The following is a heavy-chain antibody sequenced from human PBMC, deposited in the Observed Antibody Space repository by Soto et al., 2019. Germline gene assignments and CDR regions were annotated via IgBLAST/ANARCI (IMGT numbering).Heavy chain of an antibody. J-gene: IGHJ4*02. D-gene: IGHD3-9*01. CDR2: IYYSGST. Sequence: SETLSLTCTVSGGSISSYYWSWIRQPPGKGLEWIGYIYYSGSTNYNPSLKSRVTISVDTSKNQFSLKLSSVTAADTAVYYCARHGPYYEISTGPWGQGTLVTVSS. V-gene: IGHV4-59*08. CDR3: ARHGPYYEISTGP. CDR1: GGSISSYY.